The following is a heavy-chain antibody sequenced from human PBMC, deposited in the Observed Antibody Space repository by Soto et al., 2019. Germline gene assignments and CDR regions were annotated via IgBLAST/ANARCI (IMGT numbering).Heavy chain of an antibody. CDR3: ARENSYHFDP. D-gene: IGHD5-18*01. Sequence: QVQLQESGPGLVKPSETLSLTCTVSGDSISGYHWSWIRQPAGKGLEWIGLIYSGGSTNYNPSLKSRVTMSVDTSKNQFSLNLNSVTAADTAVYYCARENSYHFDPWGQGTLVTVSS. CDR1: GDSISGYH. J-gene: IGHJ5*02. CDR2: IYSGGST. V-gene: IGHV4-4*07.